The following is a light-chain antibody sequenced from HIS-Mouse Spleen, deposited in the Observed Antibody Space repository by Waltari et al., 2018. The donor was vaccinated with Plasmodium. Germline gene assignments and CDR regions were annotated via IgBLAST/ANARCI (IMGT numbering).Light chain of an antibody. CDR3: SSYTSSSTLV. Sequence: QSALTQPASVSGSPGQSITISCTGTSSDVGGYNYFSWYQQHPGNAPKLMIYDVSNRPSGVSNRFSGSKSGNTASLTISGLQAEDEADCYCSSYTSSSTLVFGGGTKLTVL. CDR2: DVS. CDR1: SSDVGGYNY. J-gene: IGLJ2*01. V-gene: IGLV2-14*03.